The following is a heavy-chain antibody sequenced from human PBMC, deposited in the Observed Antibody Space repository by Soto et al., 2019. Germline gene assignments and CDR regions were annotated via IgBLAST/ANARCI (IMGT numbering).Heavy chain of an antibody. J-gene: IGHJ4*02. CDR2: INAGNGNT. V-gene: IGHV1-3*01. CDR1: EYTFTSYE. CDR3: ARDFGCGLSDY. D-gene: IGHD3-10*01. Sequence: VQLVQSGAEVKKPGASVKVSCKASEYTFTSYEMHWVRQATGQRLEWMGWINAGNGNTKYSQKFQGRVTITRDTCASTAYMELSGLRSEDTAVYSWARDFGCGLSDYWGQGTLVTVSS.